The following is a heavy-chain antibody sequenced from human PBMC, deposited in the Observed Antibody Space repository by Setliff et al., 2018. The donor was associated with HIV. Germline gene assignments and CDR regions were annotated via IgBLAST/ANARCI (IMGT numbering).Heavy chain of an antibody. Sequence: SETLSLTCTVSGYSISSGYYWGWIRQPPGKGLEWIGSIYHSGSTYYNPFLKSRVTISVDTSKNQFSLKLSSVTAADTAVYYCARGDISTGYYSYYFDYWGQGTLVTVSS. CDR3: ARGDISTGYYSYYFDY. D-gene: IGHD3-9*01. V-gene: IGHV4-38-2*02. CDR1: GYSISSGYY. CDR2: IYHSGST. J-gene: IGHJ4*02.